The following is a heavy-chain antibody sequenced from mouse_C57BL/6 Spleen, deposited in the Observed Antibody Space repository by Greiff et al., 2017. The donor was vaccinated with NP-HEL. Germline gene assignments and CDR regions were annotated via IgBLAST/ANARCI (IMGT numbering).Heavy chain of an antibody. CDR1: GFTFSSYG. J-gene: IGHJ4*01. D-gene: IGHD2-13*01. CDR2: ISSGGSYT. Sequence: EVQLVESGGDLVKPGGSLKLSCAASGFTFSSYGMSWVRQTPDKRLEWVATISSGGSYTYYPDSVKGRFTISRDNAKNTLYLQMSSLKSEDTAMYYCARHRDYGDFGDAMDYWGQGTSVTVSS. CDR3: ARHRDYGDFGDAMDY. V-gene: IGHV5-6*01.